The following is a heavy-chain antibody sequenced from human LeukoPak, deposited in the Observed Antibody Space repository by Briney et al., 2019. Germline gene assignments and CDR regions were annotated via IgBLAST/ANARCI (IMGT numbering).Heavy chain of an antibody. V-gene: IGHV3-33*08. CDR3: ARDIGRGRGALDY. J-gene: IGHJ4*02. CDR1: GFTFSSYG. CDR2: IWYDGSNK. Sequence: PGGSLRLSCAASGFTFSSYGMHWVRQAPGKGLEWVAVIWYDGSNKYYADSVKGRFTISRDNSKNTLYLQMNSLRAEDTAVYYCARDIGRGRGALDYWGQGTLVTVSS. D-gene: IGHD3-10*01.